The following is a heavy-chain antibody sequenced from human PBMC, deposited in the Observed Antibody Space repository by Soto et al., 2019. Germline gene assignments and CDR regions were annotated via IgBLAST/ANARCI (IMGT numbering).Heavy chain of an antibody. CDR3: ARVSDY. CDR2: INHRGSA. V-gene: IGHV4-34*01. Sequence: QVLLQQWGAGRLKPSETLSLTCAVYGGSFIDYSWGWTRQSPGTGPEWIGEINHRGSANSNPSLKSRVTISVDTSKNQFSLKLYSVTAADAAVYYCARVSDYWSQGTLVTVSS. J-gene: IGHJ4*02. CDR1: GGSFIDYS.